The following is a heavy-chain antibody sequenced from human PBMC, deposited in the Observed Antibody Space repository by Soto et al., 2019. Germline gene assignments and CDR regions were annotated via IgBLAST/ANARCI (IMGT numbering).Heavy chain of an antibody. CDR2: INPSGGST. V-gene: IGHV1-46*01. D-gene: IGHD1-7*01. J-gene: IGHJ4*02. CDR1: GYTFTSYY. CDR3: ATAGTTRAFDY. Sequence: EASVKVSCKASGYTFTSYYMHWVRQAPGQGLEWMGIINPSGGSTSYAQKFQGRVTMTRDTSTSTVYMELSSLRSEDTAVYYCATAGTTRAFDYWGQGTLVTVSS.